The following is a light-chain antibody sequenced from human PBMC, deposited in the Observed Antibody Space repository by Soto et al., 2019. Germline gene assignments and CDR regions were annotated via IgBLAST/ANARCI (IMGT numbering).Light chain of an antibody. CDR1: SSNIGSNT. V-gene: IGLV1-44*01. CDR3: AAWDDSLKGVV. CDR2: SNN. J-gene: IGLJ2*01. Sequence: QSVLTQPPSASGTPGQRVTISCSGSSSNIGSNTVSWYQQFTGTAPKLLIYSNNQRPSGVPARFSGSKSGTSASLAISGLHSEDEADYYCAAWDDSLKGVVFGGGTKLTVL.